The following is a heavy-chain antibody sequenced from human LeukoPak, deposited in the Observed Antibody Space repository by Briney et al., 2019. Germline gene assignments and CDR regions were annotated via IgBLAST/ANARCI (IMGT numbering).Heavy chain of an antibody. V-gene: IGHV1-24*01. CDR1: GHSLTELS. Sequence: ASVKVSCKVSGHSLTELSMHWVRQAPGKGLEWMGGFDPESGETVYAQKFQARFTMTEGEPTDTLYMELSSLTLEDTAVYYCASLLCYGDLIDHFGMDVWGKGTTVIVSS. CDR3: ASLLCYGDLIDHFGMDV. D-gene: IGHD3-10*01. J-gene: IGHJ6*04. CDR2: FDPESGET.